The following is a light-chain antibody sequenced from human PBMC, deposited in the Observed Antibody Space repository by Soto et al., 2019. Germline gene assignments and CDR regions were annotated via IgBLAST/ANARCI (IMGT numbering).Light chain of an antibody. CDR3: QQSYSTPVT. CDR1: QSISSY. J-gene: IGKJ1*01. CDR2: AAS. Sequence: DIQITQSPSSLSASVGVRGTITWRASQSISSYFNWYQQNTGKAHKLLIYAASSLKSGVPSRFTGSGSGKDFTLTISTLQPEDFATYYCQQSYSTPVTFGQVTRWIS. V-gene: IGKV1-39*01.